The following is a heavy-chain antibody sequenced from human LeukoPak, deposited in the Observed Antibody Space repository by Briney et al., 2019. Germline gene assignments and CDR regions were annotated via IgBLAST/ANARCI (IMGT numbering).Heavy chain of an antibody. Sequence: SVKVSCTVSGYTLTELSMHWVRQAQGEGLERMGGIIPIFGTANYAQKFQGRVTITADESTSTAYMELSSLRSEDTAVYYCARPPGGSNYYYGMDVWGQGTTVTVSS. CDR1: GYTLTELS. CDR3: ARPPGGSNYYYGMDV. V-gene: IGHV1-69*13. CDR2: IIPIFGTA. J-gene: IGHJ6*02. D-gene: IGHD3-10*01.